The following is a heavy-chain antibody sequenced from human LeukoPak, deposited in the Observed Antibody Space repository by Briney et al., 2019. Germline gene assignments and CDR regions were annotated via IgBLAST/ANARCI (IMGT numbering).Heavy chain of an antibody. J-gene: IGHJ3*02. CDR3: ATTGVSESEDFKGDALYI. CDR2: ISTYNGNS. V-gene: IGHV1-18*01. D-gene: IGHD1-14*01. Sequence: ASVNVSCKASGYTFSNSGISWERQAPGQGLEWMGWISTYNGNSNYAQKLQDRVTMTTDTSTTTAYMDLRSLRSADTAVYYCATTGVSESEDFKGDALYIWGQGTMVTVSS. CDR1: GYTFSNSG.